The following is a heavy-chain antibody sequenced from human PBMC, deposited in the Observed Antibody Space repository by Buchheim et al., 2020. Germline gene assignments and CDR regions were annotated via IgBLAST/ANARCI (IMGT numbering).Heavy chain of an antibody. CDR2: INSDGSST. J-gene: IGHJ6*02. D-gene: IGHD3-3*01. Sequence: EVQLVESRGGLVQPGGSLRLSCAASGFTFSSYWMHWVRQAPGKGLVWVSRINSDGSSTSYADSVKGRFTISRDNAKNTPYLQMNSLRAEDTAVYYCARFLSFTIFREGPYGMDVWGQGTT. CDR1: GFTFSSYW. V-gene: IGHV3-74*01. CDR3: ARFLSFTIFREGPYGMDV.